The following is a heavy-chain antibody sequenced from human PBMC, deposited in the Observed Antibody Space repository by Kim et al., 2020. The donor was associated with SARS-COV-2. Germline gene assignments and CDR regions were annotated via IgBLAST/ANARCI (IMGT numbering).Heavy chain of an antibody. CDR2: IKSKTDGGTT. V-gene: IGHV3-15*01. CDR3: TTGNDSSGYYPIGYYYGMDV. Sequence: GGSLRLSCAASGFTFSNAWMSWVRQAPGKGLEWVGRIKSKTDGGTTDYAAPVKGRFTISRDDSKNTLYLQMNSLKTEDTAVYYCTTGNDSSGYYPIGYYYGMDVWGQGTTVTVSS. D-gene: IGHD3-22*01. CDR1: GFTFSNAW. J-gene: IGHJ6*02.